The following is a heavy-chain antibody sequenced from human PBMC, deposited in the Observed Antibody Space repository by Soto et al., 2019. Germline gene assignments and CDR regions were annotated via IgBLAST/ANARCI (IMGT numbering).Heavy chain of an antibody. CDR1: GGSFSGYY. J-gene: IGHJ4*02. Sequence: PSETLSLTCAVYGGSFSGYYWSWIRQPPGKGLEWIGEINHSGSTNYNPSLKSRVTISVDTSKNQFSLKLSSVTAADTAVYYCARGRSYGYFQAKHFDYWGQGTLVTVSS. D-gene: IGHD5-18*01. CDR3: ARGRSYGYFQAKHFDY. V-gene: IGHV4-34*01. CDR2: INHSGST.